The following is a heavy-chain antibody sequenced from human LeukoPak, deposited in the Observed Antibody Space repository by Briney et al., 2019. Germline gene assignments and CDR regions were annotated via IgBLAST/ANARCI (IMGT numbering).Heavy chain of an antibody. CDR2: INTDGTVT. CDR3: ATKQWLAPPPDS. Sequence: GASLRLSCAAAGFTFSKYWMFCVRKAPGGGLESVSRINTDGTVTTYADSVKSRFTVSRDNADNTMFLQMNSVRDEDTAVYYCATKQWLAPPPDSWGQGTPVTVSS. D-gene: IGHD6-19*01. J-gene: IGHJ4*02. V-gene: IGHV3-74*01. CDR1: GFTFSKYW.